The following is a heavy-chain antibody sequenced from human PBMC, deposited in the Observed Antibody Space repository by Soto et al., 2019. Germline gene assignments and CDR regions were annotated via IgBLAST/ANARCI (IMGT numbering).Heavy chain of an antibody. CDR2: INHSGST. J-gene: IGHJ4*02. CDR3: ARGGGNVRAGRSVMVAHEDY. V-gene: IGHV4-34*01. CDR1: GGSFSGYY. D-gene: IGHD2-15*01. Sequence: SETLSLTCAVYGGSFSGYYWSWIRQPPGKGLEWIGEINHSGSTNYNPSLKSRVTISVDTSKNQFSLKLSSVTAADTAVYYCARGGGNVRAGRSVMVAHEDYWGQGTLVTVSS.